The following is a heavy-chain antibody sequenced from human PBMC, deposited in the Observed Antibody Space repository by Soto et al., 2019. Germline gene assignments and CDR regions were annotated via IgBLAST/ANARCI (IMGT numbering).Heavy chain of an antibody. J-gene: IGHJ4*02. V-gene: IGHV3-53*02. CDR3: GGDGGGGYYDSSGYMGV. CDR1: GITVSTNY. CDR2: IYSDGKT. D-gene: IGHD3-22*01. Sequence: EVQLVETGGGLIQPGGSLRLSCAASGITVSTNYMSWVRQAPGKGLEWVSVIYSDGKTFYADSVKGRFTISRDNSQNTVSLQRNSLRGDGRGVYYCGGDGGGGYYDSSGYMGVWGQGTLVTVSS.